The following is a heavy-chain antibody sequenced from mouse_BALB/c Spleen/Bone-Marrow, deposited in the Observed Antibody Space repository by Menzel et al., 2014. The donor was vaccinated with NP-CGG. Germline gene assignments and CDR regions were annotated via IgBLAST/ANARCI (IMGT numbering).Heavy chain of an antibody. J-gene: IGHJ2*01. Sequence: VQLQQSGPELVKPGASVKMSCKASGYTFTSCYIHWVKQSPGQGLEWIGWIYPGDGSTEYNEKFKGKTTLTADKTSSTAYMLLSSLTSEDSAIYFCASPGGNYEIYFDYWGQGTTLTVSS. V-gene: IGHV1S56*01. CDR3: ASPGGNYEIYFDY. D-gene: IGHD2-1*01. CDR2: IYPGDGST. CDR1: GYTFTSCY.